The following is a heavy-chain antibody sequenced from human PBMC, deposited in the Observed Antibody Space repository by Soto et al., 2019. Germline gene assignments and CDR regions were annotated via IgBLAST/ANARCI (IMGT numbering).Heavy chain of an antibody. D-gene: IGHD6-13*01. CDR3: TRDASRDSSARGWFDP. CDR2: ISSNSAYI. CDR1: GFTFRSFT. J-gene: IGHJ5*02. Sequence: GGSLRLSCAASGFTFRSFTMNWVRQAPGKGLEWVSTISSNSAYIYYTDALRGRFTISRDNAKNSLHLQVNSLRAEDTAVYYCTRDASRDSSARGWFDPWGPGTLVTVSS. V-gene: IGHV3-21*01.